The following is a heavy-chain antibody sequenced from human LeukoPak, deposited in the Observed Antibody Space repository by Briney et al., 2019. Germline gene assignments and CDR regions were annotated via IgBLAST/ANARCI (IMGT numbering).Heavy chain of an antibody. J-gene: IGHJ4*02. D-gene: IGHD3-22*01. CDR1: GFTFSSYG. CDR2: IWYDGSNK. CDR3: ARDPYYYDSSGYPDY. Sequence: GGSLRLSCAASGFTFSSYGMHWVRQAPGKGLEWVAVIWYDGSNKYYADSVKGRFTISRDNSKNTLYLQMNSLRAEDTAVYYRARDPYYYDSSGYPDYWGQGTLVTVSS. V-gene: IGHV3-33*01.